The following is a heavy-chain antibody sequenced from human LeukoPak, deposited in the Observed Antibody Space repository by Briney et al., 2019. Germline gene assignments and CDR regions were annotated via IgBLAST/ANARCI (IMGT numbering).Heavy chain of an antibody. CDR2: IHYSGDT. CDR3: ARQTCSGGSCFLFYSGMDV. CDR1: GGSFSSTSYY. D-gene: IGHD2-15*01. V-gene: IGHV4-39*01. J-gene: IGHJ6*02. Sequence: SETLSLTCTVSGGSFSSTSYYWNWIRQPPGKGLEWIGSIHYSGDTSYNPSLNSRITISVDTSKNQFSLKLSSVTATDTAVYYCARQTCSGGSCFLFYSGMDVWSQGTTVTVSS.